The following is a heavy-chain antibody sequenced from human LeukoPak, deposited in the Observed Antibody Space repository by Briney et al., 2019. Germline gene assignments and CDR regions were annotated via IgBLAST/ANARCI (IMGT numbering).Heavy chain of an antibody. CDR3: AKDRGWELLLSSYFDY. CDR2: ISGSGGST. D-gene: IGHD1-26*01. Sequence: GGSLRLSCAASGFTFSSYAMSWVRQAPGKGLEWVSAISGSGGSTYCADSVKGRFTISRDNSKNTLYLQMNSLRAEDTAVYYCAKDRGWELLLSSYFDYWGQGTLVTVSS. CDR1: GFTFSSYA. J-gene: IGHJ4*02. V-gene: IGHV3-23*01.